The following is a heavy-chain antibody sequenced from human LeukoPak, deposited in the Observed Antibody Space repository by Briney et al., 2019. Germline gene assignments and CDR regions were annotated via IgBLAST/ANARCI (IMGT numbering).Heavy chain of an antibody. Sequence: PGGPLKLSCEASGLTFRSISMTWVRKAPGKGLDWAPSISISSSYIYYADSVKGRFTISRDNAKNSLYLQMNSLRAEDTAVYYCARAANRYCSGGSCYGYRGQGTLVTVSS. CDR1: GLTFRSIS. D-gene: IGHD2-15*01. J-gene: IGHJ4*02. CDR3: ARAANRYCSGGSCYGY. CDR2: ISISSSYI. V-gene: IGHV3-21*01.